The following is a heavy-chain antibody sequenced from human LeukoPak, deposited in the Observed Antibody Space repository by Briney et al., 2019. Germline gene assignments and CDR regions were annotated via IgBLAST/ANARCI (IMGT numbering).Heavy chain of an antibody. CDR3: AANYGGGSPLDFDY. J-gene: IGHJ4*02. CDR1: GYTLTELS. Sequence: ASVKVSCKVSGYTLTELSMHWVRQAPGKGLEWMGGFDPEDGETIYAQKFQGRVTMTEDTSTDTAYMELSSLRSEDTAVYYCAANYGGGSPLDFDYWGQGTPVTVSS. V-gene: IGHV1-24*01. CDR2: FDPEDGET. D-gene: IGHD1-26*01.